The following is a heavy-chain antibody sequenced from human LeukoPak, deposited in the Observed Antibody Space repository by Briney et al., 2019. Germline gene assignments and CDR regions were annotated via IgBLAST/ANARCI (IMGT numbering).Heavy chain of an antibody. CDR2: VYPSAGTS. V-gene: IGHV1-46*03. CDR1: GYIFTSYY. Sequence: GASVKVSCKASGYIFTSYYMHWVRQAPGQGFEWLGVVYPSAGTSDPAQRFRARITLSDDTSTSTAYMELRSLKSEDTAIYFCVREYHGGYFDFWGQGTLVTVSS. J-gene: IGHJ4*02. CDR3: VREYHGGYFDF. D-gene: IGHD3-16*01.